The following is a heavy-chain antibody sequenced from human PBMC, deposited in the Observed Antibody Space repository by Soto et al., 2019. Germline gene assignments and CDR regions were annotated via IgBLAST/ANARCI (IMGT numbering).Heavy chain of an antibody. CDR3: ARQDCGGDCDFFNY. Sequence: SETLSLTCTVSGGPISNYYWSWIRQPPGKGLEWNGYIQDRGGNFGNNKYNPSLKSQVTISLDTSKKQFYLKLNSVTVADTAVYYCARQDCGGDCDFFNYWGRG. CDR1: GGPISNYY. D-gene: IGHD2-21*02. J-gene: IGHJ4*02. CDR2: IQDRGGNFGNN. V-gene: IGHV4-59*01.